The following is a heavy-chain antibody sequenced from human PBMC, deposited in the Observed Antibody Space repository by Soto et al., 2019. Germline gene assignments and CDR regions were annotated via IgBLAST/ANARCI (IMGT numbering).Heavy chain of an antibody. CDR1: GYTFTSYA. J-gene: IGHJ4*02. CDR3: ARSGYGFNPFDY. Sequence: GASVKVSCKASGYTFTSYAMHWVRQAPGQRLEWMGWINAGNGNTKYSQKIQGRVTITRDTSASTAYMELSSLRSEDTAVYYCARSGYGFNPFDYRGQGTLVTVSS. V-gene: IGHV1-3*01. D-gene: IGHD5-18*01. CDR2: INAGNGNT.